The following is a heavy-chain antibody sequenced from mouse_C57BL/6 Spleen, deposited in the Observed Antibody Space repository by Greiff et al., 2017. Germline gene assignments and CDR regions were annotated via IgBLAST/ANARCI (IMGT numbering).Heavy chain of an antibody. Sequence: QVQLQQPGAELVRPGSSVKLSCKASGYTFTSYWMDWVKQRPGQGLEWIGNIYPTDSETHYNQKFKDKATLTVDKSSSTAYMQLSSLTSEDSAVYYCARFGYDVRDAMDYWGQGTSVTVSS. CDR2: IYPTDSET. CDR3: ARFGYDVRDAMDY. D-gene: IGHD2-2*01. J-gene: IGHJ4*01. V-gene: IGHV1-61*01. CDR1: GYTFTSYW.